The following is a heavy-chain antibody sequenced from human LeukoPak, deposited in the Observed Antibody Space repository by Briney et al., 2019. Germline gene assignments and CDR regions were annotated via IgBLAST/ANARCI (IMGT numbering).Heavy chain of an antibody. V-gene: IGHV1-2*02. J-gene: IGHJ4*02. CDR2: INPNSGGT. CDR1: GYTFTSYA. D-gene: IGHD5-18*01. Sequence: ASVKVSCKASGYTFTSYAMNWVRQAPGQGLEWMGWINPNSGGTNYAQKFQGRVTMTRDTSISTAYMELSRLRSDDTAVYYCARDGPRGYSYGYVWYYFDFWGQGTLVTVSS. CDR3: ARDGPRGYSYGYVWYYFDF.